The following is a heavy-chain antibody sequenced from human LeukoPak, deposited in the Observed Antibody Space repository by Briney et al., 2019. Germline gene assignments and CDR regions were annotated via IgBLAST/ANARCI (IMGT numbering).Heavy chain of an antibody. V-gene: IGHV3-20*04. D-gene: IGHD2-2*01. CDR1: GFAFDEHG. CDR3: VRAPITSPFYFDY. CDR2: INWSGGST. J-gene: IGHJ4*02. Sequence: GGALRLSCTASGFAFDEHGMSWVRQVPGKGLEWVSGINWSGGSTGYADPLRGRFTISRDNAKNSLYLQVDSLRAEDTALYYCVRAPITSPFYFDYWGQGTLVTFSS.